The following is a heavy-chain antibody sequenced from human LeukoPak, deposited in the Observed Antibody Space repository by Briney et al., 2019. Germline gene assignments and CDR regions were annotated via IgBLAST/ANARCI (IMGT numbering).Heavy chain of an antibody. D-gene: IGHD2-2*01. J-gene: IGHJ4*02. V-gene: IGHV3-30-3*01. Sequence: GGSLRLSCAASGFTFSSYAMHWVRQAPGKGLEWVAVISYDGSNKYYADSVKGRFTISRENSKNTLHLQMNSLSAEDTAVYYCARDKVPKPKYYFDYWGQGTLVTVSS. CDR2: ISYDGSNK. CDR3: ARDKVPKPKYYFDY. CDR1: GFTFSSYA.